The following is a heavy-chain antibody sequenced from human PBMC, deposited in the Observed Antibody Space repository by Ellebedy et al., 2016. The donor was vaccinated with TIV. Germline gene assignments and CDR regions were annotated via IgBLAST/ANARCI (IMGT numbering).Heavy chain of an antibody. J-gene: IGHJ5*02. D-gene: IGHD6-19*01. V-gene: IGHV1-8*01. CDR2: MNPNSGNT. CDR3: ARDHPLMAVAGSGWFDP. Sequence: ASVKVSXKASGYTFTSYDINWVRQATGQGLEWMGWMNPNSGNTGYAQKFQGRVTITADESTSTAYMELSSLRSEDTAVYYCARDHPLMAVAGSGWFDPWGQGTLVTVSS. CDR1: GYTFTSYD.